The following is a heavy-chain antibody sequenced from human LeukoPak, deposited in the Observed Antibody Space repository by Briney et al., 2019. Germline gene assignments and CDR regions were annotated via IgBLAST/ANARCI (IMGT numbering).Heavy chain of an antibody. Sequence: GSLRLSCAASGFTFSRYSMHWVRQAPGKGLEWVSSINGDSSYIYYADSVKGRFFISRDNAKNSLYLHMNSLRAEDTAVYYCARDAATDDAFDIWGQGTMVTVSS. CDR2: INGDSSYI. CDR3: ARDAATDDAFDI. CDR1: GFTFSRYS. J-gene: IGHJ3*02. D-gene: IGHD6-13*01. V-gene: IGHV3-21*01.